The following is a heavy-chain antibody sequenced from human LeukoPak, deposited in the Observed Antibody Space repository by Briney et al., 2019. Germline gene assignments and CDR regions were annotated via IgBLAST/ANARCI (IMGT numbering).Heavy chain of an antibody. V-gene: IGHV1-18*01. J-gene: IGHJ6*03. D-gene: IGHD3-3*01. CDR2: ISAYNGNT. Sequence: ASVKVSCKASGYTFTSYGISWVRQAPGQGLEWMGWISAYNGNTNYAQKLQGRVTMTTDTSTSTAYMELRSLRPDDTAVYYCARDYYDFWSGYLTAVDYYYYMDVWGKGTTVTVSS. CDR3: ARDYYDFWSGYLTAVDYYYYMDV. CDR1: GYTFTSYG.